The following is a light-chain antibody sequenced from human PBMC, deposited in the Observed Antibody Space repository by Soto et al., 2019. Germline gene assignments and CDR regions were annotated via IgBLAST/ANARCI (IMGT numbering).Light chain of an antibody. Sequence: EIVMTQSPATLSVSPGERATLSCRASQSVSSNLAWYQQKPGQAPRPLIYGASTRATGIPARFSGSGSGTEFTLTISSLQPEDFAVYYCQQYNNWPPLTFGGGTKVEIK. CDR2: GAS. J-gene: IGKJ4*01. V-gene: IGKV3-15*01. CDR3: QQYNNWPPLT. CDR1: QSVSSN.